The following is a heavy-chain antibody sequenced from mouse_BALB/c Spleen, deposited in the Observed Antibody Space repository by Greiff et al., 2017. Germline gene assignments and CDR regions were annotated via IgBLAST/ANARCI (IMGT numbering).Heavy chain of an antibody. J-gene: IGHJ4*01. Sequence: DVKLVESGGGLVKPGGSLKLSCAASGFTFSSYAMSWVRQTPEKRLEWVAEISSGGSYTYYPDTVTGRFTISRDNAKNTLYLEMSSLRSEDTAMYYCARDRDSSGYYAMDYWGQGTSVTVSS. D-gene: IGHD3-2*01. CDR2: ISSGGSYT. CDR3: ARDRDSSGYYAMDY. CDR1: GFTFSSYA. V-gene: IGHV5-9-4*01.